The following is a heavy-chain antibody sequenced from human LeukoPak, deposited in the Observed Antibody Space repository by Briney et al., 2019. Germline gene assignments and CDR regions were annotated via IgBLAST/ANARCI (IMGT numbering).Heavy chain of an antibody. Sequence: ASVKVSCKASGYTFTSYDINWVRQATGQGLEWMGWMNPNSGNTGYAQKFQGRVTITRNTSISTAYMELSSLRSEDTAVYYCARENQGYDFWSGYPLYYYYMDVWGKGTTVTVSS. CDR2: MNPNSGNT. CDR3: ARENQGYDFWSGYPLYYYYMDV. V-gene: IGHV1-8*03. CDR1: GYTFTSYD. J-gene: IGHJ6*03. D-gene: IGHD3-3*01.